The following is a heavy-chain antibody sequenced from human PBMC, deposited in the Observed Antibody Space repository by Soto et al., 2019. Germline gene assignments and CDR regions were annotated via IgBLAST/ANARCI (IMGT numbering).Heavy chain of an antibody. CDR2: IWYDGSKK. D-gene: IGHD4-17*01. J-gene: IGHJ6*03. CDR1: GFTFSSFG. CDR3: ARDNDYGDYRPSDYYYYMDV. Sequence: GGSLRLSCTASGFTFSSFGMHWVRQTPGKGLEWVAVIWYDGSKKDHADSVKGRFTISRDNSKNTLYLQMNSLRDEDTAVYYCARDNDYGDYRPSDYYYYMDVWGKGTTVTVSS. V-gene: IGHV3-33*01.